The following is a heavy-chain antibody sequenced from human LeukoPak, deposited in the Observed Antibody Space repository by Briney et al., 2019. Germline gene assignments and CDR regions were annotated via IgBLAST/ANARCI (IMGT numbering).Heavy chain of an antibody. CDR2: INPNSGGT. D-gene: IGHD3-16*02. CDR3: ARKPYYYVWASYPGGGYFDY. J-gene: IGHJ4*02. V-gene: IGHV1-2*02. CDR1: GYTFTGYY. Sequence: GASVKVSCKASGYTFTGYYMHWVRQAPGQGLEWMGWINPNSGGTNYAQKFQGRVTMTRDTSISTAYMELSRLSSDDTAVYYCARKPYYYVWASYPGGGYFDYWGQGTLVTVSS.